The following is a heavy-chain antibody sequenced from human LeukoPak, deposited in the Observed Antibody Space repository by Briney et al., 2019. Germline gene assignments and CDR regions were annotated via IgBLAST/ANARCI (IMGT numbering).Heavy chain of an antibody. Sequence: GGSLRLSCSASGFTFTNYPIHWVRQAPGKGLEWVAVISYDVITKYYAHPVKGRFTLYRDNSKNILFLQMDSLRAEDTAVYFCARGDYGASGSSLGNLDYWGQGTLVTVSS. V-gene: IGHV3-30-3*01. J-gene: IGHJ4*02. CDR1: GFTFTNYP. CDR3: ARGDYGASGSSLGNLDY. CDR2: ISYDVITK. D-gene: IGHD4/OR15-4a*01.